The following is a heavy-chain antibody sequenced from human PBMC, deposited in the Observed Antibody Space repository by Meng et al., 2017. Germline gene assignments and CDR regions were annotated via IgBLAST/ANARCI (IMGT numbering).Heavy chain of an antibody. CDR1: GFTFDDYA. CDR3: AKDMGGSSGWLDHTYYYCSMDV. Sequence: SLKISCAASGFTFDDYAMHWVRQAPGKGLEWVSGISWNSGSIGYADSVKGRFTISRDNAKNSLYLQMNSLRAEDTALYYCAKDMGGSSGWLDHTYYYCSMDVWGQGTTVTVSS. D-gene: IGHD6-19*01. V-gene: IGHV3-9*01. J-gene: IGHJ6*02. CDR2: ISWNSGSI.